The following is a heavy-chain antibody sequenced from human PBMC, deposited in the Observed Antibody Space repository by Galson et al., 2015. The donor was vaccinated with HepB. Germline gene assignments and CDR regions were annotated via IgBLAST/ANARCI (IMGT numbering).Heavy chain of an antibody. Sequence: SLRLSCAASGFTFTNYATSWVRRAPGTGLGWVSAISGSGDNTYYADSVKGRFTVSRDNSKNTLYLQMSSLRAEDSAIYYCAKESPTGYWYFDLWGRGTLVTVSS. CDR1: GFTFTNYA. D-gene: IGHD3-9*01. J-gene: IGHJ2*01. V-gene: IGHV3-23*01. CDR2: ISGSGDNT. CDR3: AKESPTGYWYFDL.